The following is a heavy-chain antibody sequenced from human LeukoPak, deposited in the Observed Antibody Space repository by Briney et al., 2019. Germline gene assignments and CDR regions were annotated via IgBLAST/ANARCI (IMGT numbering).Heavy chain of an antibody. D-gene: IGHD2-15*01. CDR2: INPDGGNT. V-gene: IGHV1-46*01. J-gene: IGHJ4*02. CDR1: GYTFTNSY. Sequence: GASVKVSCKASGYTFTNSYIHWVRQAPGQVLEWMGLINPDGGNTNYAQNFQGRVTLTRDTSTSTVYMELSSLRSEDTAVYYCARNSCPSGSCYDNRGYFDYWGQGTLVTVSS. CDR3: ARNSCPSGSCYDNRGYFDY.